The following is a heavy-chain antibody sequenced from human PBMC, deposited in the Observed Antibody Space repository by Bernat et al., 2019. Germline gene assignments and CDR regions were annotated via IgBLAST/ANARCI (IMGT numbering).Heavy chain of an antibody. J-gene: IGHJ4*02. Sequence: QVQLQQWGAGLLKPSETLSLTCAVYGGSFSGYYWSWIRQPPGKGLEWIGEINHSGSTNYNPSLKSRVTISVDTSKNQFSLKLRSVTAADTAVYYCARAKGLLWFRELLPNYFDYWGQGTLVTVSS. V-gene: IGHV4-34*01. CDR2: INHSGST. CDR1: GGSFSGYY. CDR3: ARAKGLLWFRELLPNYFDY. D-gene: IGHD3-10*01.